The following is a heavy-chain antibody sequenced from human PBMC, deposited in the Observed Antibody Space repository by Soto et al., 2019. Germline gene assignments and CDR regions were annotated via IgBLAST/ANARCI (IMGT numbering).Heavy chain of an antibody. D-gene: IGHD4-17*01. Sequence: EAQLVESGGNLVRPGASLRLSCAASGFSFSSFPMNWVRQAPGRGLEWVAYISSLGNTIIYADSLRGRFSISRDNNKNILYLQMDSLRAEDTAVYFWASDGTFGHYGDASRYYLDYWGQGTLVTVSS. J-gene: IGHJ4*02. CDR3: ASDGTFGHYGDASRYYLDY. V-gene: IGHV3-48*03. CDR1: GFSFSSFP. CDR2: ISSLGNTI.